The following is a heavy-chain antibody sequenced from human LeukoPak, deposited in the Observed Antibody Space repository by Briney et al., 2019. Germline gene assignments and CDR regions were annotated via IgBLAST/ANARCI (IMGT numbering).Heavy chain of an antibody. CDR3: ARNYGSGIFN. CDR1: GFTFSSYW. J-gene: IGHJ4*02. CDR2: IKQDGGEE. D-gene: IGHD3-10*01. V-gene: IGHV3-7*02. Sequence: GGSLRLSCAASGFTFSSYWMSWVRQAPGKGLEWVANIKQDGGEEYYVDSVKGRFAISKDNAKNSLYLQMNSLRAEDTAVYYCARNYGSGIFNWGQGTLVIVSS.